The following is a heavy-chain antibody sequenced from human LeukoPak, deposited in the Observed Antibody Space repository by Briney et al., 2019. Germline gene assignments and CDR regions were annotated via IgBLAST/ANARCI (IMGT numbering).Heavy chain of an antibody. V-gene: IGHV3-23*01. CDR2: ISATGDTT. J-gene: IGHJ5*02. CDR1: GFTFSSYS. CDR3: AKKPMPQPGSDYFDP. D-gene: IGHD3-22*01. Sequence: PGGSLRLSCAASGFTFSSYSMNWVRQAPGRGLEWVSIISATGDTTFYADSVKGRFTISRDNSKNTLYLQMNSLRAEDTAIYYCAKKPMPQPGSDYFDPWGQGTLVTVSS.